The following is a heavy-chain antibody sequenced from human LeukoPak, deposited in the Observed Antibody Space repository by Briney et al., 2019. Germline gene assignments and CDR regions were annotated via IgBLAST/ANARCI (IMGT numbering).Heavy chain of an antibody. Sequence: ASVKVSCKASGYTFTSYYMHWVRQAPGQGLEWMGLINPTGGSTGYAQKFQGRVTMTRDTSINTAYMDLNRLRPDDTAVYYCVRSPTSGTYYNRPYYFDYWGQGTLVTVSS. CDR2: INPTGGST. CDR1: GYTFTSYY. CDR3: VRSPTSGTYYNRPYYFDY. J-gene: IGHJ4*02. D-gene: IGHD3-10*01. V-gene: IGHV1-46*01.